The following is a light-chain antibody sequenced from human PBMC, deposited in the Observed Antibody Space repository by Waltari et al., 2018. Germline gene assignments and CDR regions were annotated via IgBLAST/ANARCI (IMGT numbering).Light chain of an antibody. CDR3: MQALATPG. Sequence: ETVVTQSPLSLSVSPGEPASISCRSSQSLLRNGDNYLDWHLQRPGQSPQLLIYLGSNRASGVPDRFSGSGSGTDFTLKISAVEGDDVGVYYCMQALATPGFGPGTKVELK. CDR2: LGS. J-gene: IGKJ3*01. V-gene: IGKV2-28*01. CDR1: QSLLRNGDNY.